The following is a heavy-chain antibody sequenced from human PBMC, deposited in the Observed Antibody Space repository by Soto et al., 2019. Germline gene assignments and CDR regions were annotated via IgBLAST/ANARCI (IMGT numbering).Heavy chain of an antibody. CDR2: TYYRSKWYY. D-gene: IGHD1-26*01. V-gene: IGHV6-1*01. J-gene: IGHJ4*01. CDR3: ARGEQYSGRIFDY. CDR1: GDSVSSNSAG. Sequence: LSLTCAITGDSVSSNSAGWSWVRQSPSRGLEWLGRTYYRSKWYYEYAVSVRGRITINPDTSKNQYSLQLNSVTPEDTAVYFCARGEQYSGRIFDYWGQGTLVTVSS.